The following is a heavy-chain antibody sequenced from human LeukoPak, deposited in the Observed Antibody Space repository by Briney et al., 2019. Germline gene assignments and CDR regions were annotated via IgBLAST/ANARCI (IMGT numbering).Heavy chain of an antibody. Sequence: GGSLRLSCAASGFTFSSYGMHWVRQAPGKGLEWVAVISFDGSYKYYADSVKGRFTISRDNSRNTLYLQMNSLRAEDTAVYYCARTVDTAMVGPGDYWGQGTLVIVSS. V-gene: IGHV3-30*03. CDR3: ARTVDTAMVGPGDY. J-gene: IGHJ4*02. CDR2: ISFDGSYK. CDR1: GFTFSSYG. D-gene: IGHD5-18*01.